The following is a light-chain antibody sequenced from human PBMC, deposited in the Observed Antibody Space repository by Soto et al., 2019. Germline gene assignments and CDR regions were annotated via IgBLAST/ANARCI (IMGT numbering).Light chain of an antibody. V-gene: IGKV3-20*01. CDR1: QSVSNNY. CDR3: QQYGSSGT. J-gene: IGKJ1*01. Sequence: TQSPSTLSASVGDRVTLSCRASQSVSNNYLAWYQQKPGQAPRLLIYGASNRATGIPDRFSGSGSGTDFTLTISRLEPEDFAVYYCQQYGSSGTFGQGTKVEIK. CDR2: GAS.